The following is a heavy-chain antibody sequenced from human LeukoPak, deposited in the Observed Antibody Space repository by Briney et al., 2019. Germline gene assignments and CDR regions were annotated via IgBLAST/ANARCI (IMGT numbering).Heavy chain of an antibody. J-gene: IGHJ4*02. CDR2: IFHSGTT. CDR3: ARLCSSTSCYIDFDY. CDR1: GYSISSAYY. D-gene: IGHD2-2*02. Sequence: SETLSLTCTVSGYSISSAYYWGWIRQPPGKGLEWIGSIFHSGTTFYNPSLKSRLIISVDTPKNHCSLTLSSVTAADTAVYYCARLCSSTSCYIDFDYWGQGTLVTVSS. V-gene: IGHV4-38-2*02.